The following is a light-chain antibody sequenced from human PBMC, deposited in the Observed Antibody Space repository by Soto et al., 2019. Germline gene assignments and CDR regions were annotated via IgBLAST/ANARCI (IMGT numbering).Light chain of an antibody. V-gene: IGKV3-11*01. CDR2: DAT. Sequence: EIVLTQSPVTLSLSPGERATLSCMASQSVSSYLAWYQQKPGQAPRLLIYDATFSATGIPARFSGSGSGTEFTLSISNLEPEDFAVYYCQQRSNWPTFGQGTRLEIK. CDR1: QSVSSY. J-gene: IGKJ5*01. CDR3: QQRSNWPT.